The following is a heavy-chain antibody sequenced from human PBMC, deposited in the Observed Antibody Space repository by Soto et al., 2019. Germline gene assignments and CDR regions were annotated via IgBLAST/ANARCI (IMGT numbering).Heavy chain of an antibody. CDR3: ARAPVGLLWFGEYYMDV. J-gene: IGHJ6*03. CDR1: GFTFSSYW. CDR2: IKQDGSEK. V-gene: IGHV3-7*01. D-gene: IGHD3-10*01. Sequence: GGSLRLSCAASGFTFSSYWMSWVRQAPGKGLEWVANIKQDGSEKYYVDSVKGRFTISRDNAKNSLYLQMNSLRAEDTAVYYCARAPVGLLWFGEYYMDVWGKGTTVTVSS.